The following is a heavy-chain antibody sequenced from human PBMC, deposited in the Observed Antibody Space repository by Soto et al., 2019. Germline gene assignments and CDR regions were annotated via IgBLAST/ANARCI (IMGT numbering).Heavy chain of an antibody. Sequence: GGSMRLSCAASGFTFSNAWMNWVRQATGKGLEGGGRSKSKTDGGTTDYAAPVKGRFTISRDDSKNTLYLQMNSLKTEDTAVYYCTTDLKAVSDQSGVGYWGQGTLVTVSS. CDR1: GFTFSNAW. CDR3: TTDLKAVSDQSGVGY. CDR2: SKSKTDGGTT. V-gene: IGHV3-15*07. D-gene: IGHD3-10*01. J-gene: IGHJ4*02.